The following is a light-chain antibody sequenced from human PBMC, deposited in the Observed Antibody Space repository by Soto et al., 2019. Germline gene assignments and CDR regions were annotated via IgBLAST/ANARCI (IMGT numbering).Light chain of an antibody. CDR2: AAS. Sequence: DIQLTQSPSFLSASVGDRVTITCRASQGISNYLAWYQQKPGTAPKLLIYAASTLQSGVPSRFSGSGSGTDFTLTISSLQPEDFGTYYCQQAISFPITFGQGTRLEIK. CDR1: QGISNY. J-gene: IGKJ5*01. CDR3: QQAISFPIT. V-gene: IGKV1-9*01.